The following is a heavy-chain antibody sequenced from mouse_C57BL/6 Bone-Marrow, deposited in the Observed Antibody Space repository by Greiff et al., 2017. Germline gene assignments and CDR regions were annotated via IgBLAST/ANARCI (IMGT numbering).Heavy chain of an antibody. CDR2: INPNNGGT. CDR3: ARSDYDYYYFDY. D-gene: IGHD2-4*01. J-gene: IGHJ2*01. CDR1: GYTFTDYY. Sequence: EVQLQQSGPELVKPGASVKISCKASGYTFTDYYMNWVKQSHGKSLEWIGDINPNNGGTSYNQKFKGKATLTVDKSSSTAYMELRSLTSEDSAVYFCARSDYDYYYFDYWGQGTTLTVSS. V-gene: IGHV1-26*01.